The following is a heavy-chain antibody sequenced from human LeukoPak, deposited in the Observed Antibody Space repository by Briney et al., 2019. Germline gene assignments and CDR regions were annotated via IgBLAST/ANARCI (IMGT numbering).Heavy chain of an antibody. CDR1: GFTFSSYG. V-gene: IGHV3-30*02. J-gene: IGHJ4*02. CDR2: IRYDGSNK. D-gene: IGHD4-17*01. Sequence: GGSLRLSCAASGFTFSSYGMHWVRQAPGKGLEWVAFIRYDGSNKYYADSVKGRFTISRDNSKNTLYLQMNSLRAEDTAVYYCARGHEYGDKVGIFDYWGQGTLVTVSS. CDR3: ARGHEYGDKVGIFDY.